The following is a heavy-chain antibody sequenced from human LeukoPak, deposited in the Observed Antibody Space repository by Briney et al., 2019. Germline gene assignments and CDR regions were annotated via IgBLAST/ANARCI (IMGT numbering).Heavy chain of an antibody. Sequence: GGSLRLSCAASGFTFSSYAMHWVRQAPGKGLEWVAVISYDGSNKYYADSVKGRFTISRDNSKNTLYLQMNSLRAEDTAVYYCARDKVVPAAPDTGGGTDVWGQGTTVTVSS. D-gene: IGHD2-2*01. CDR2: ISYDGSNK. CDR3: ARDKVVPAAPDTGGGTDV. V-gene: IGHV3-30-3*01. CDR1: GFTFSSYA. J-gene: IGHJ6*02.